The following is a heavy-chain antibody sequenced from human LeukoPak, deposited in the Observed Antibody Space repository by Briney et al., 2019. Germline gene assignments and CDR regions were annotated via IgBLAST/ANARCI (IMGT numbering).Heavy chain of an antibody. CDR3: ARGAGYSQSPPDY. D-gene: IGHD1-26*01. V-gene: IGHV1-2*02. Sequence: ASVTVSCKASGYAFTAYYMHWVRQAPGQGLEWMGWINPNSGGTNSAQKFQGRVTMTRDKSNSTAYMELSRLRFDDTAVYYCARGAGYSQSPPDYWGQGTLVTVSS. J-gene: IGHJ4*02. CDR1: GYAFTAYY. CDR2: INPNSGGT.